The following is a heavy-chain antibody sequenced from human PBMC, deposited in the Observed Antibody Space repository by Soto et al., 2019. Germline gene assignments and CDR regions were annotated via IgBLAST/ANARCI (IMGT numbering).Heavy chain of an antibody. CDR1: GYAFTNYG. D-gene: IGHD2-2*01. Sequence: QVQLVQSGAELKKPGASVKVSCKTSGYAFTNYGISWVRQAPGQGLEWMGWISISTDYSRSAQKLQGRVFMTTDTSTRTAFMELRNLRSDDTAVYYCAKNTSSRFDSWGQGILVTVSS. V-gene: IGHV1-18*01. CDR3: AKNTSSRFDS. CDR2: ISISTDYS. J-gene: IGHJ5*01.